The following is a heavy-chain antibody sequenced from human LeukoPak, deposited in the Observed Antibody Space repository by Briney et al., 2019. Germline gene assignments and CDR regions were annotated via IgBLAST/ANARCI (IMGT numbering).Heavy chain of an antibody. J-gene: IGHJ6*03. CDR3: AREIRGWYNYYYYYMDV. Sequence: GGSLRLSCAASGFTFSGYWMHWVRQVPGKGLEWVANIKQDGSEKYYVDSVKGRFTISRDNAKNSLYLQMNSLRAEDTAVYYCAREIRGWYNYYYYYMDVWGKGTTVTVSS. D-gene: IGHD6-19*01. V-gene: IGHV3-7*01. CDR1: GFTFSGYW. CDR2: IKQDGSEK.